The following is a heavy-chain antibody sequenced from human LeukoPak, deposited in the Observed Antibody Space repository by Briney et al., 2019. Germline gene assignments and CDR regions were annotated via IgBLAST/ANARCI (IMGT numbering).Heavy chain of an antibody. CDR2: IYTSGST. CDR3: ARQELRFLEWSSNWFDP. V-gene: IGHV4-4*09. Sequence: SETLSLTCTVSGGSISSYYWSWIRQPPGKGLEWIGYIYTSGSTNYNPSLKSRVTISVDTSKNQFSLKLSSVTAADTAVYYCARQELRFLEWSSNWFDPWGQGTLVTVSS. CDR1: GGSISSYY. J-gene: IGHJ5*02. D-gene: IGHD3-3*01.